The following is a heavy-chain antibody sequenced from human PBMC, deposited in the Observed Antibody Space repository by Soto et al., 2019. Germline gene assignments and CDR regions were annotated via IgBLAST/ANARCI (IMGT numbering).Heavy chain of an antibody. CDR2: TYYRSKWYN. V-gene: IGHV6-1*01. Sequence: TLSLTCAISGDSVSSNSSAWNWIRQSPSRGLEWLGRTYYRSKWYNDYAVSVKSRITINPDTSKNQFSLQLNSVTPEDTAVYYCARGGSSSGWGSFYFDYWGQGTLVPVSS. D-gene: IGHD6-19*01. CDR1: GDSVSSNSSA. J-gene: IGHJ4*02. CDR3: ARGGSSSGWGSFYFDY.